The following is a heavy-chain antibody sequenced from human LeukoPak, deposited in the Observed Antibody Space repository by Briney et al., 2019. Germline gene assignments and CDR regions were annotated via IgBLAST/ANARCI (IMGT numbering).Heavy chain of an antibody. D-gene: IGHD4-23*01. V-gene: IGHV3-48*04. J-gene: IGHJ2*01. CDR1: GFSFSSYS. CDR2: ISSSSSTI. CDR3: ARDQGDYGGNSRYWYFDL. Sequence: GGSLRLSCAASGFSFSSYSMNWVRQAPGKGLEWVSYISSSSSTIYYADSVKGRFTISRDNGKNSLYLQMNSLRAEDTAVYYCARDQGDYGGNSRYWYFDLWGRGTLVTVSS.